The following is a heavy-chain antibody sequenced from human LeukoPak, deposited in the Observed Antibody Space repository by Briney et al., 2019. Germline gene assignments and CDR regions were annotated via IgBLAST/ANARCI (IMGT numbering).Heavy chain of an antibody. J-gene: IGHJ6*03. V-gene: IGHV3-48*03. Sequence: GGSLRLSCAASGFIFSSYEMNWVRQAPGKGLEWVSYIGTGTTIYYSDSVKGRFTNSRDNAKNSLYLQMNNLRAEDTGIYYCARDGTKGNPRWLQPYYYYYYMDVWGKGTTVTVSS. CDR3: ARDGTKGNPRWLQPYYYYYYMDV. D-gene: IGHD5-24*01. CDR2: IGTGTTI. CDR1: GFIFSSYE.